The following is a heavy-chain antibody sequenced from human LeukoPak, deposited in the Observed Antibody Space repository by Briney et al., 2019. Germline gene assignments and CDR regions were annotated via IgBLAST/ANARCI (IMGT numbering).Heavy chain of an antibody. V-gene: IGHV3-48*03. D-gene: IGHD1-7*01. Sequence: GGSLRLSCAASGFTFSSYEMNWVRQAPGKGLEWVSYISSSGSTIYYADSVKGRFTISRDNAKNSLYLQMNSLRPEDTAVYSCARSFFQWNYGSCLGSWGQGTLVTVSS. J-gene: IGHJ5*02. CDR2: ISSSGSTI. CDR3: ARSFFQWNYGSCLGS. CDR1: GFTFSSYE.